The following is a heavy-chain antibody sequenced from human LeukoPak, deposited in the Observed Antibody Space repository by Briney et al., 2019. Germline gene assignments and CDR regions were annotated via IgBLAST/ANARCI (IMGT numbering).Heavy chain of an antibody. Sequence: PSETLSLTCTVSSGSVSNGDYYWSWLRQPPGKALEWIGYIYYTGSAYYNPSLGGRVTLSVDTSKNQFSVKLSSVTAADTAVYYYARSRNYYGSGDYWGQGTLVTVSS. J-gene: IGHJ4*02. CDR1: SGSVSNGDYY. D-gene: IGHD3-10*01. CDR2: IYYTGSA. CDR3: ARSRNYYGSGDY. V-gene: IGHV4-61*08.